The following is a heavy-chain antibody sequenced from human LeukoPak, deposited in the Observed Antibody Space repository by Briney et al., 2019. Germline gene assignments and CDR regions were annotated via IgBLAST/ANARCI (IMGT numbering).Heavy chain of an antibody. D-gene: IGHD2-15*01. J-gene: IGHJ4*02. Sequence: GGSLRLSCAASGFAFNTYWIHWVRQAPGKGLVWVSRINGDGSSTSYADFVKGRFTISRDNAKNSLYLQMNSLRAEETAVYYCMSDKGSSIDIGGQETLVTVS. CDR1: GFAFNTYW. CDR2: INGDGSST. V-gene: IGHV3-74*01. CDR3: MSDKGSSIDI.